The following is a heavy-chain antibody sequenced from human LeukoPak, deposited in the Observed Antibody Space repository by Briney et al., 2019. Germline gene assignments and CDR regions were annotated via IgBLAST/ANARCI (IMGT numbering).Heavy chain of an antibody. CDR2: VKQDGSEK. D-gene: IGHD3-3*01. V-gene: IGHV3-7*01. Sequence: PGGSLRLSCAASGFTFSSYWMSWVRQAPGKGLEWVANVKQDGSEKNYVDSVKGRFTISRDNAKNSLYLQMNSLRVDDTAVYYCARGPRAWSYWGQGTLVTVSS. J-gene: IGHJ4*02. CDR1: GFTFSSYW. CDR3: ARGPRAWSY.